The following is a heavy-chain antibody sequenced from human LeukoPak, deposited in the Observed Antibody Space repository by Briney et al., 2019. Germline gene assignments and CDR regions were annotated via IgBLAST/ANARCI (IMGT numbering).Heavy chain of an antibody. V-gene: IGHV1-8*02. D-gene: IGHD3-22*01. CDR3: ARGSRTEYYYDSSGYYYAC. CDR2: MNPNSGNT. J-gene: IGHJ4*02. Sequence: ASVKVSCKASGYTLTSYYMHWVRQAPGQGLEWMGWMNPNSGNTGYAQKFQGRVTMTRNTSISTAYMELSSLRSEDTAVYYCARGSRTEYYYDSSGYYYACWGQGTLVTVSS. CDR1: GYTLTSYY.